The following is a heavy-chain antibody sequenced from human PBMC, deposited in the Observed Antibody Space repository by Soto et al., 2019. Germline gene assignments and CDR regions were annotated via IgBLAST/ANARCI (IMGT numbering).Heavy chain of an antibody. CDR1: GGTFSSYT. CDR3: ARDSYYDDSNGYCDY. V-gene: IGHV1-69*02. J-gene: IGHJ4*02. D-gene: IGHD3-22*01. CDR2: IIPILGIA. Sequence: SVKVSCKASGGTFSSYTISWVRQAPGQGLEWMGRIIPILGIANYAQKFQGRFTISRDNSKNTLYLQMNSLRAEDTAVYYCARDSYYDDSNGYCDYWGQGTLVTVSP.